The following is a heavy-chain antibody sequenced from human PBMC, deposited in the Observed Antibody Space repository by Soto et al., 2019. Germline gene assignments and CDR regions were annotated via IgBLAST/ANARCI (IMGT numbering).Heavy chain of an antibody. V-gene: IGHV3-23*01. CDR3: AKDYRIAVAGIKRPPHDAFDI. CDR2: ISGSGGST. J-gene: IGHJ3*02. CDR1: GFTFSSYA. Sequence: GGSLRLSCAASGFTFSSYAMSWVRQAPGKGLEWVSAISGSGGSTYYADSVKGRFTISRDNSKNTLYLQMNSLRAEDTAVYYCAKDYRIAVAGIKRPPHDAFDIWGQGTMVTVSS. D-gene: IGHD6-19*01.